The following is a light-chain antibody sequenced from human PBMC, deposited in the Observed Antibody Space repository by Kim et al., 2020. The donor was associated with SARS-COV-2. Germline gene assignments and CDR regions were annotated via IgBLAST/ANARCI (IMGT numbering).Light chain of an antibody. V-gene: IGLV6-57*03. CDR3: QSYDSSNQGV. J-gene: IGLJ3*02. CDR1: SGYLAGNY. CDR2: EDN. Sequence: KPLTISRTRSSGYLAGNYVKWYQQRPVSAPTTVIYEDNQRPSGVHDRFSGSIDSSSNSASLTISGLKTEDEADYYCQSYDSSNQGVFGGGTQLNVL.